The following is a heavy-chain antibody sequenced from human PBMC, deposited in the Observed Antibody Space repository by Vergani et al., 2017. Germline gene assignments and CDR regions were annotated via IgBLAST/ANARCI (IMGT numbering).Heavy chain of an antibody. Sequence: QVPLVQSGAEVKKPGASVKVSCKVSGYTLTELSMHWVRPAPGKGLEWMGGFDPEDGETIYAQKFQGRVTITEDTSTDTAYMELSSLISEETAVYYCATDPIRSYYDILTGYSPGGYGMDVWGQGTTVTVSS. CDR1: GYTLTELS. CDR2: FDPEDGET. V-gene: IGHV1-24*01. D-gene: IGHD3-9*01. CDR3: ATDPIRSYYDILTGYSPGGYGMDV. J-gene: IGHJ6*02.